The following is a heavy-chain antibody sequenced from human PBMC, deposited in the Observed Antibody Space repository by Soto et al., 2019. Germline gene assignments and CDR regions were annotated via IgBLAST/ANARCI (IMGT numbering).Heavy chain of an antibody. D-gene: IGHD5-12*01. CDR1: GYTFTSYG. Sequence: QVQLVQSGAEVKKPGASVKVSCKASGYTFTSYGISWVRQAPGQGLEWMGWISAYNGNTNYAQKLQGRVTMTTDTSTSKAYMELRSLRSDDTAVYYCARDPSGGYDAGSNFDYWGQGTLVTVSS. J-gene: IGHJ4*02. CDR3: ARDPSGGYDAGSNFDY. CDR2: ISAYNGNT. V-gene: IGHV1-18*01.